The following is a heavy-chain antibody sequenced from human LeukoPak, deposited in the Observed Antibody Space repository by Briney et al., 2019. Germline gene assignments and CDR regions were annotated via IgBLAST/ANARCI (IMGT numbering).Heavy chain of an antibody. CDR3: ATDRIDYGSGRRCYMDV. V-gene: IGHV1-69-2*01. Sequence: ASVKISCKASGYTFSDNYMHWVRQAPGKGLEWMGRVYPKDGETLYAENFHGRVIITADTSTNTAYMELSSLRSEDTAVYYCATDRIDYGSGRRCYMDVWGKGTTVTVSS. D-gene: IGHD3-10*01. CDR1: GYTFSDNY. CDR2: VYPKDGET. J-gene: IGHJ6*03.